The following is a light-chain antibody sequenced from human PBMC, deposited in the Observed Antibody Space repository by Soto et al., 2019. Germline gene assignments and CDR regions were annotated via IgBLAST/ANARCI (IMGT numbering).Light chain of an antibody. CDR3: QQYSSSPLT. CDR1: QSVSSH. J-gene: IGKJ4*01. CDR2: GAS. Sequence: EIVMTQSPATLSVSPWERSTLSCRASQSVSSHLAWYQQKPGQAPRLLIYGASSRATGIPDRFSGSGSGTDFTLTISRLEPEDFAVYHCQQYSSSPLTFGGGSKVAIK. V-gene: IGKV3-20*01.